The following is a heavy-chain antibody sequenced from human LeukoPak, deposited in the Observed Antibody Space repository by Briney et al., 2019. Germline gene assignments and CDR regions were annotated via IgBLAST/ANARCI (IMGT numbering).Heavy chain of an antibody. Sequence: GGSLRLSCAASGFTFSTYWMSWVRQAPGKGLEWVANIKQDGSEKYYVASVKGRFTISRDNAKNSLYLRMNSLRAEDTAVYYCARVYSSSSGRALDYWGQGTLVTVSS. V-gene: IGHV3-7*01. CDR3: ARVYSSSSGRALDY. CDR2: IKQDGSEK. D-gene: IGHD6-6*01. J-gene: IGHJ4*02. CDR1: GFTFSTYW.